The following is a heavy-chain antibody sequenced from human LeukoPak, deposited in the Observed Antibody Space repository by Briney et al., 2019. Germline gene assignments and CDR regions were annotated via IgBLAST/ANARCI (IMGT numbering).Heavy chain of an antibody. CDR1: GFTFSSYG. D-gene: IGHD3-10*01. J-gene: IGHJ3*02. CDR2: IWYDGSNK. CDR3: AREKGSSPLFDAFDI. Sequence: GGSLRLSCAASGFTFSSYGMHWVRQAPGKGLEWVAVIWYDGSNKYYADSVKGRFTISRDNSKNTLYLQMNSLRAEDTAVYYCAREKGSSPLFDAFDIWGQGTMVTVSS. V-gene: IGHV3-33*01.